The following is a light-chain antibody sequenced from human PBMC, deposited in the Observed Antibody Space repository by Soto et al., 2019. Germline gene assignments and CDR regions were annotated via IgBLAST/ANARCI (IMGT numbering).Light chain of an antibody. Sequence: QSVLTQPPSVSGAPGQRVTISCTGSSSNIGAGYDVHWYQQLPGTAPKLLIYDNSDRPSGVPDRFSGSKSGTSASLAITGLQAEDEADYYCQSYDSSLSVVFGGGTKVTVL. V-gene: IGLV1-40*01. CDR3: QSYDSSLSVV. CDR2: DNS. CDR1: SSNIGAGYD. J-gene: IGLJ2*01.